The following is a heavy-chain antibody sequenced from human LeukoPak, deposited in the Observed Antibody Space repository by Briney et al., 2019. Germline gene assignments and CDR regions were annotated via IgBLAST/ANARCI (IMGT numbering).Heavy chain of an antibody. CDR1: GGSISSSGYY. CDR3: ARQIFRSSGWYFGWFDP. V-gene: IGHV4-39*01. CDR2: VYYSGST. Sequence: SETLSLTCTISGGSISSSGYYWGWIRQPPGKGLEWIGSVYYSGSTYYGLSLKSRVTISVDTSKNQFSLKLSSVTAADTAVYYCARQIFRSSGWYFGWFDPWGQGTLVTVSS. J-gene: IGHJ5*02. D-gene: IGHD6-19*01.